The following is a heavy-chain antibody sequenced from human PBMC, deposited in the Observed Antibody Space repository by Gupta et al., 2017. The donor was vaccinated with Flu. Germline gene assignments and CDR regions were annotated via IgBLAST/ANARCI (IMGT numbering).Heavy chain of an antibody. CDR1: GFDFNSYE. CDR2: ISSSAVT. CDR3: ARGHWDN. J-gene: IGHJ4*02. V-gene: IGHV3-48*03. Sequence: CTASGFDFNSYEMSWVRQAPGRGLEWVAFISSSAVTYYTDPVRGRFTSSRDNANNLLYLQMSSLRGEDTAVYYCARGHWDNWGQGTLVTVSS.